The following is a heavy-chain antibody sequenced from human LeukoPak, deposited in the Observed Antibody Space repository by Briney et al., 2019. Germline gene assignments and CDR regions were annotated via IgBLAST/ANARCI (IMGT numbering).Heavy chain of an antibody. D-gene: IGHD6-19*01. CDR1: GFTFSSYA. CDR2: ISYDGSNK. Sequence: GGSLRLSCAASGFTFSSYAMHWVRQAPGKGLEWVAVISYDGSNKYYADSVKGRFTISRDNSKNTLYLQMNSLRAEDTAVYYCARVFSGWQRFDYWGQGTLVTVSS. J-gene: IGHJ4*02. V-gene: IGHV3-30-3*01. CDR3: ARVFSGWQRFDY.